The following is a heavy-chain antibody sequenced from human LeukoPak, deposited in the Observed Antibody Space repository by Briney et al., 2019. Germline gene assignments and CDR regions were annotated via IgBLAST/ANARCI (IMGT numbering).Heavy chain of an antibody. CDR2: IYKSGST. CDR1: GESINPYY. Sequence: SETLSLTCTVSGESINPYYWNWIRQPAGKGLEWIGHIYKSGSTIYNPSLKSRVTMSLDTSKNQFSLKLRSVTAADTAVYFCARSFLDYMDVWGKGTTVTVSS. V-gene: IGHV4-4*07. D-gene: IGHD2/OR15-2a*01. J-gene: IGHJ6*03. CDR3: ARSFLDYMDV.